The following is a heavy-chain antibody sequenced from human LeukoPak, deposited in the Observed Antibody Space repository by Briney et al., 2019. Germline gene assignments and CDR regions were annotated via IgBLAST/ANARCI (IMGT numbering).Heavy chain of an antibody. J-gene: IGHJ3*02. Sequence: GGSLRLSCTASGFGVSNNYMSWVRQAPGKGPEWVAVIYSGAATFYADAVKGRFSLSRDNSQNALFLQMNSLKVGDSAVYYCARDPGLNAFDIWGQGTMVTVSS. CDR2: IYSGAAT. CDR3: ARDPGLNAFDI. V-gene: IGHV3-53*01. CDR1: GFGVSNNY.